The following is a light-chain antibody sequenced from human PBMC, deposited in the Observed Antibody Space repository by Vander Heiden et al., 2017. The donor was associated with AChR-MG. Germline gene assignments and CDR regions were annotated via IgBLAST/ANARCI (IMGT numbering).Light chain of an antibody. CDR3: SSCASIGTVI. J-gene: IGLJ2*01. CDR1: TSDVGRYDL. Sequence: QSALTQPASVSGSPGQSITISCTGGTSDVGRYDLVSWYQQHPGKAPKLMIYEVSERPSGVSNRFSGSKSGDTASLTISGLQAEDEAHYYCSSCASIGTVIFGGGTKLTVL. CDR2: EVS. V-gene: IGLV2-23*02.